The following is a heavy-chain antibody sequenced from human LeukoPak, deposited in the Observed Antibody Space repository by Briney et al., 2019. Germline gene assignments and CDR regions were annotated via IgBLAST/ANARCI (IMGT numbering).Heavy chain of an antibody. J-gene: IGHJ4*02. D-gene: IGHD5-12*01. CDR1: GGSISSGSYY. CDR2: IYTSGST. V-gene: IGHV4-61*02. CDR3: ARDVAPFNYFDY. Sequence: SQTLSLTCTVSGGSISSGSYYWSWIRQPAGKGLEWIGRIYTSGSTNYNPSLKSRVTISVDTSKNQFSLQLNSVTPEDTAVYYCARDVAPFNYFDYWGQGTLVTVSS.